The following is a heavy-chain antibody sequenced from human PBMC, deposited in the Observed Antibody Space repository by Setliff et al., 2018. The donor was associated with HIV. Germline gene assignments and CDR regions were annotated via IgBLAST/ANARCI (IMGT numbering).Heavy chain of an antibody. CDR2: IYISGTT. V-gene: IGHV4-4*09. J-gene: IGHJ4*02. CDR1: GGSINNHY. CDR3: AREGGLDYYDSSGHYSY. D-gene: IGHD3-22*01. Sequence: PSETLSLTCTVSGGSINNHYWYWIRQPPGKGLEWIGYIYISGTTNYNPSLKNRVTMSLDTSKTQVSLRLTSVTAADTAVYYCAREGGLDYYDSSGHYSYWGQGTLVTVSS.